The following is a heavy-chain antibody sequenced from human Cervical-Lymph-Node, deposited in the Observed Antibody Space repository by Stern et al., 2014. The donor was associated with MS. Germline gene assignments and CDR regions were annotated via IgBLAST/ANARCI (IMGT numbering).Heavy chain of an antibody. D-gene: IGHD5-24*01. Sequence: VQLVESGGGVVQPGTSLRLSCAASGFTFSSYGMHWVRQAPGKGLEWVALAWYDGSTAYYTNSVKGRFTISRDNSKNTLSLQMNSLTAEDTAVYYCARGHIPYAYNYLFDDWGQGTLVTVSS. CDR2: AWYDGSTA. V-gene: IGHV3-33*01. J-gene: IGHJ4*02. CDR3: ARGHIPYAYNYLFDD. CDR1: GFTFSSYG.